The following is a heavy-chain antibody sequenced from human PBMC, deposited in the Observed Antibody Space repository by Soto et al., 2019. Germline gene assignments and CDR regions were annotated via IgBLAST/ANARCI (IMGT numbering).Heavy chain of an antibody. D-gene: IGHD2-21*01. Sequence: TGAAGVGCLGASIWCRLRLAPGMALEWIGEINHLGSINYNPSLKSRVTMSVDTSKNQFSLTLNSVTAADTATYYCSRGGIWHWPYFSYMD. CDR2: INHLGSI. CDR1: VGCLGASI. J-gene: IGHJ6*03. CDR3: SRGGIWHWPYFSYMD. V-gene: IGHV4-34*01.